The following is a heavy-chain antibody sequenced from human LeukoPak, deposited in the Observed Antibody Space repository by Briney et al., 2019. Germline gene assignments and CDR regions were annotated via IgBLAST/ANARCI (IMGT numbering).Heavy chain of an antibody. D-gene: IGHD6-19*01. V-gene: IGHV1-18*01. CDR2: ISAYNGNT. J-gene: IGHJ6*03. CDR1: GYTFTSHG. Sequence: ASVKVSCKASGYTFTSHGISWVRQAPGQGLEWMGWISAYNGNTNYAQKLQGRVTMTTDTSTSTAYMELRSLRSDDTAVYCCGIAVAGYYYYYMDVWGKGTTVTVSS. CDR3: GIAVAGYYYYYMDV.